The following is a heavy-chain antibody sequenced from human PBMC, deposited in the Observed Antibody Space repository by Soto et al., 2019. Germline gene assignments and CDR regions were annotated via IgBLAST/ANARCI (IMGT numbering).Heavy chain of an antibody. V-gene: IGHV4-39*01. D-gene: IGHD6-13*01. CDR2: GHYSGST. J-gene: IGHJ5*02. Sequence: QLLLQESGPGLVKPSETLSLTCTVSGGPVSSSSYFWGWIRQPPGKGLEWIGSGHYSGSTYYGPSLKCRVTISVDTSKNRFSLKLSSLNAADTALYYCARQGAAAGTRWFDPWGQGTLVTVSS. CDR1: GGPVSSSSYF. CDR3: ARQGAAAGTRWFDP.